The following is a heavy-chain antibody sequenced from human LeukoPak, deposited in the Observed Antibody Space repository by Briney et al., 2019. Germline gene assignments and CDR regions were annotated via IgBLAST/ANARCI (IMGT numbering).Heavy chain of an antibody. CDR3: ARHKPYGSGSFDTFDI. CDR2: ISAYNGNT. CDR1: GYTFSSNG. D-gene: IGHD3-10*01. J-gene: IGHJ3*02. V-gene: IGHV1-18*01. Sequence: ASVKVSCKASGYTFSSNGISWVRRAPGQGLEWMGWISAYNGNTNYAQKFQGRVTMTTDTSTSTAYMELRSLRSDDTAVYYCARHKPYGSGSFDTFDIWGQGTMVTVSS.